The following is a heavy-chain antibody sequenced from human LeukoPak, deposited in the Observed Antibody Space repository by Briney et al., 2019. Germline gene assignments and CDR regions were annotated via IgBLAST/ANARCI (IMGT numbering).Heavy chain of an antibody. J-gene: IGHJ4*02. CDR1: RFTFRSYW. Sequence: PGGSLRLSCAASRFTFRSYWMHWVRQAPGKGLVWVSRIDSYGSTNYADSVKGRFTISRDNAKNTLYLQMNSLRAEDTAVYYCARGLVHDTSGYYSDYWGQGTLVTVSS. D-gene: IGHD3-22*01. V-gene: IGHV3-74*01. CDR2: IDSYGST. CDR3: ARGLVHDTSGYYSDY.